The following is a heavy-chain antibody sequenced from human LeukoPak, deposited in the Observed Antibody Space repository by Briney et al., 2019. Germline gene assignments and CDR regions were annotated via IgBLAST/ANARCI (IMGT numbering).Heavy chain of an antibody. CDR2: ISYDGSNK. J-gene: IGHJ6*03. CDR1: GFTFSNYG. CDR3: ARDNRYSSGWHYYYYYYMDV. D-gene: IGHD6-19*01. Sequence: GGSLRLSCAASGFTFSNYGMHWVRQAPGKGLEWVAVISYDGSNKYYADSVKGRFTISRDNAKNSLYLQMNSLRAEDTAVYYCARDNRYSSGWHYYYYYYMDVWGKGTTVTVSS. V-gene: IGHV3-30*03.